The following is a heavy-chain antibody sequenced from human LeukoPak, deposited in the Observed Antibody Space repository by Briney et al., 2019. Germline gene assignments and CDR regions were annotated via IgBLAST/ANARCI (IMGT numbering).Heavy chain of an antibody. CDR2: IYTSGST. Sequence: SETLSLTCTVSGGSISSYYWSWIRQPAGKGLEWIGRIYTSGSTNYNPSLKSRVTMSVDTSKNQFSLKPSSVTAADTAVYYCARVDSGSYYGEDYFDYWGQGTLVTVSS. J-gene: IGHJ4*02. CDR3: ARVDSGSYYGEDYFDY. V-gene: IGHV4-4*07. CDR1: GGSISSYY. D-gene: IGHD1-26*01.